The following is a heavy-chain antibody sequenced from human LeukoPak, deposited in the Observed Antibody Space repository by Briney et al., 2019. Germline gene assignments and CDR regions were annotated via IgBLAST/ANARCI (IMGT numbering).Heavy chain of an antibody. Sequence: SETLSLTCSVSDSSVNSAYYWGWIRQPPGKGLEWIGTIYHSGSTYYNPSLKSRVTISLDTSKNQFSLRLNSVTAADTAVYYCARDRAVGTTTLDYWGQGTLVTVSS. CDR3: ARDRAVGTTTLDY. V-gene: IGHV4-38-2*02. J-gene: IGHJ4*02. D-gene: IGHD2/OR15-2a*01. CDR2: IYHSGST. CDR1: DSSVNSAYY.